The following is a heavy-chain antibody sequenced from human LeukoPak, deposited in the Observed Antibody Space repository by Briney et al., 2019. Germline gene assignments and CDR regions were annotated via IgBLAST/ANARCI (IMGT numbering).Heavy chain of an antibody. D-gene: IGHD6-13*01. CDR1: GGSFSGYY. V-gene: IGHV4-34*01. CDR2: INHSGST. CDR3: ARGGPRSSWYGGWFDP. J-gene: IGHJ5*02. Sequence: SETLSLTCAVYGGSFSGYYWSWIRQPPGKGLEWIGEINHSGSTNYNPSLKSRVTISVDTSKNQFSLKLSSVTAADTAVYYCARGGPRSSWYGGWFDPWGQGTLVTVSS.